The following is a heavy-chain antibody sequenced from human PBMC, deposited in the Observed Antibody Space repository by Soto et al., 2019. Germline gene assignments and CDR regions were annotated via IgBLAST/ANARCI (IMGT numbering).Heavy chain of an antibody. Sequence: SETLSLTCTVSGDSIGSGNKYWSWIRQAPGKGLEWIGYIFSSGTTYYNPSLKSRVTISVDTSKNQFSLKLSSVTAADTAVYYCARVGSSWLNWFDPWGQGTLVTVSS. J-gene: IGHJ5*02. CDR2: IFSSGTT. CDR1: GDSIGSGNKY. D-gene: IGHD6-13*01. CDR3: ARVGSSWLNWFDP. V-gene: IGHV4-30-4*01.